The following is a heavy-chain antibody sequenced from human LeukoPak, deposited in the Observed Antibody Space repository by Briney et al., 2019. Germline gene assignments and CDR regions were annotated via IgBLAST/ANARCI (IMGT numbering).Heavy chain of an antibody. J-gene: IGHJ4*02. CDR3: ARVGHLAAAGTYDY. CDR1: GGSISSYY. V-gene: IGHV4-59*08. Sequence: SSETLSLTCTVSGGSISSYYWSWIRQPPGKGLEWIGNIFYSGSPNYNPSPKCRVTISFDTSKNQFSLKLSSVTAADTAVYYCARVGHLAAAGTYDYWGQGTLVTVSS. CDR2: IFYSGSP. D-gene: IGHD6-13*01.